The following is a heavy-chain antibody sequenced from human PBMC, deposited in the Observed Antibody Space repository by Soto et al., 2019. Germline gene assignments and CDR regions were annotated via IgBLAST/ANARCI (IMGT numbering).Heavy chain of an antibody. Sequence: QVQLVESGGGVVQPGRSLSLSCTASGFTFSSYGMHWVRQTPGMGLEWVAHISYDGSNEHYIDSVKGRFTISRDNSKNTVYLQMNSRRTEDTALYYCAKDTYYHDSSGYYVFDHWGQGTLVTVSS. J-gene: IGHJ4*02. D-gene: IGHD3-22*01. CDR2: ISYDGSNE. CDR1: GFTFSSYG. V-gene: IGHV3-30*18. CDR3: AKDTYYHDSSGYYVFDH.